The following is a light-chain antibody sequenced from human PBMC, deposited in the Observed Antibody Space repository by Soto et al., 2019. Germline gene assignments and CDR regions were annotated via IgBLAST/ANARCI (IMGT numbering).Light chain of an antibody. CDR2: GAS. V-gene: IGKV3-20*01. CDR3: QQYGSLPT. J-gene: IGKJ2*01. CDR1: QSVTARY. Sequence: EIVVAQSPGALSLSPGDTATLSCTASQSVTARYVDWYQQRPGQVPRLLIFGASHRATGIPDRFSGSGSGTDFTPTISSLEPEDFATYYCQQYGSLPTFGQGTKLEIK.